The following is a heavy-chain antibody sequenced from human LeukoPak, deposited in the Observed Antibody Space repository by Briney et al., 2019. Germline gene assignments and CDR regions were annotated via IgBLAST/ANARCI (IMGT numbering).Heavy chain of an antibody. Sequence: GESLKISCKGSGYSFTNYWIAWVRQMPGKGLEWMGIIYPGDSDTRYSPSFQGQVTISADKSISTAYLQWSSLKTSDTAMYYCAGQPPRMVTGITTDGNNYWGQGTLVTVSS. CDR3: AGQPPRMVTGITTDGNNY. V-gene: IGHV5-51*01. CDR2: IYPGDSDT. J-gene: IGHJ4*02. CDR1: GYSFTNYW. D-gene: IGHD6-13*01.